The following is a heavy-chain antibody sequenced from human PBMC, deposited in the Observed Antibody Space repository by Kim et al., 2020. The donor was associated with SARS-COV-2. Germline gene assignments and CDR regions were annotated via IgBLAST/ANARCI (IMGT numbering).Heavy chain of an antibody. J-gene: IGHJ4*02. CDR1: GFSLCSYW. CDR3: ARGRMFDSWSGYYPYYFDS. D-gene: IGHD3-3*01. Sequence: ASLRLSCGASGFSLCSYWMSWVRQCPGKGLEWVAYIKGDGSEEDYVDSVKGRFTISRDNAKNSLFLQMNRLRADDTAVYFCARGRMFDSWSGYYPYYFDSWGPGTRVTVSS. CDR2: IKGDGSEE. V-gene: IGHV3-7*03.